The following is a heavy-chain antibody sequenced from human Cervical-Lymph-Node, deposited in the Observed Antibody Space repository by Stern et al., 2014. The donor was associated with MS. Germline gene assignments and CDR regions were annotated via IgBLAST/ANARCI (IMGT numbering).Heavy chain of an antibody. CDR2: IYYSGNN. V-gene: IGHV4-59*01. Sequence: VQLVASGPGLVKPSETLSLTCTVSGGSISSYYWSWIRQPPGKGLEWIGYIYYSGNNNYNPSLKSRVTISVDTSKNQFSLKLSSVTAADTAVYYCARGATQAFDPWGQGTLVTVSS. J-gene: IGHJ5*02. CDR3: ARGATQAFDP. CDR1: GGSISSYY.